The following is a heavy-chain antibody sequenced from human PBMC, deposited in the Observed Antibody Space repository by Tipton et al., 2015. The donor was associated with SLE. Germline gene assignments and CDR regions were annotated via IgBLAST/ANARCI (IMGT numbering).Heavy chain of an antibody. D-gene: IGHD5-12*01. J-gene: IGHJ4*02. Sequence: TLSHTCTVSGGSINSHFWSWIRQPPGKGLEWIGYIYYSGGTNYNPSLKSRVTITVDTSKNQFSLKLSSVTTADTAVYFCARLVGGYARWGQGTLVTVSS. CDR2: IYYSGGT. CDR1: GGSINSHF. V-gene: IGHV4-59*11. CDR3: ARLVGGYAR.